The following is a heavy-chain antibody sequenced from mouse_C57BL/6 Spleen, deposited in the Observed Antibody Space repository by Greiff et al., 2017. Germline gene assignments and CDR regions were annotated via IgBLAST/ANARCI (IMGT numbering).Heavy chain of an antibody. CDR1: GFTFSDYG. CDR3: ARRANWDEGYFDV. Sequence: VQLKESGGGLVKPGGSLPLSCAASGFTFSDYGMHWFRPAPEKGLEWVAYISSGSSTIYYAAPVKGRFTISRDNAKNTLFLQMTSLRSEDTSMDYCARRANWDEGYFDVWGTGTTVTVSS. V-gene: IGHV5-17*01. D-gene: IGHD4-1*01. CDR2: ISSGSSTI. J-gene: IGHJ1*03.